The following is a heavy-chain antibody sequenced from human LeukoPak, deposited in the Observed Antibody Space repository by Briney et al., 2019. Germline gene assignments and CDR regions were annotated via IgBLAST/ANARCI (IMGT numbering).Heavy chain of an antibody. CDR3: AKDYSSSWYLRRGYMDV. CDR2: ISYDGSNK. Sequence: PGGSLRLSCAASGFTFSSYGMHWVRQAPGKGLEWVAVISYDGSNKYYADSVKGRFTISRDNSKNTLYLQMNSLRAEDTAVYYCAKDYSSSWYLRRGYMDVWGKGTTVTVSS. CDR1: GFTFSSYG. D-gene: IGHD6-13*01. V-gene: IGHV3-30*18. J-gene: IGHJ6*03.